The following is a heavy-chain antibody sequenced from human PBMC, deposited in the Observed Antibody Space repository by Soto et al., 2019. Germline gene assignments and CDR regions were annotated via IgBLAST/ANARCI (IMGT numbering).Heavy chain of an antibody. J-gene: IGHJ5*02. CDR1: GGSISSYP. CDR3: ARENYGDSGRVFDP. CDR2: FYTTGTT. Sequence: SETLSLTCTVSGGSISSYPWTWIRQPAGKELEWIGRFYTTGTTTYNPSLKSRATMSVDTSKNQFSLKLSSVTAADTAIYYCARENYGDSGRVFDPWGQGTLVTVSS. D-gene: IGHD4-17*01. V-gene: IGHV4-4*07.